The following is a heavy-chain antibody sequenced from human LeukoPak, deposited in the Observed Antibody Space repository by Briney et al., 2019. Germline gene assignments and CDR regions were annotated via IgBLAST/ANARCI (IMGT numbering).Heavy chain of an antibody. D-gene: IGHD3-10*01. Sequence: GGSLRLSCAASGFTFSSYSMNWVRQAPGKGLEWVSSISSSSSYIYYADSVKGRFTISRDNAKNSLYLQMNSLRAEDTAVYYCARDRLVGVRGADAFDIWGQGTMVTVSS. V-gene: IGHV3-21*01. CDR3: ARDRLVGVRGADAFDI. CDR1: GFTFSSYS. J-gene: IGHJ3*02. CDR2: ISSSSSYI.